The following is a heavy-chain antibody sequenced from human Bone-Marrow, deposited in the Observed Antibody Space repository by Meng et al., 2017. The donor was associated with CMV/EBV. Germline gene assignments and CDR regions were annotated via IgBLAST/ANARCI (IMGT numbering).Heavy chain of an antibody. CDR3: ARDRYYGSGSYYKVPLYYGMDV. J-gene: IGHJ6*02. V-gene: IGHV1-18*01. D-gene: IGHD3-10*01. CDR2: IGIYDGNT. Sequence: ASVKVSCKASGYMFTTYGISWVRQAPGQGLEWLGWIGIYDGNTDYTQKLQGRVTLTTDTFTSTAYMELTSLRSDDTAVYYCARDRYYGSGSYYKVPLYYGMDVWGQGTTVTVSS. CDR1: GYMFTTYG.